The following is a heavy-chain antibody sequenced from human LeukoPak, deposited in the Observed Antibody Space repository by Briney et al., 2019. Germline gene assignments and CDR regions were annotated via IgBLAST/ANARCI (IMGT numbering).Heavy chain of an antibody. V-gene: IGHV3-30-3*01. Sequence: GGSLRLSCAASGLIINAYAIHWVRQAPGKGLEWVAVMSFDGSNKNYEDSVKGRFTISRDNSKNTLYLQMNSLRAEDTAVYYCARDDFGFDPWGQGTLVTVSS. CDR1: GLIINAYA. D-gene: IGHD2-21*02. CDR2: MSFDGSNK. J-gene: IGHJ5*02. CDR3: ARDDFGFDP.